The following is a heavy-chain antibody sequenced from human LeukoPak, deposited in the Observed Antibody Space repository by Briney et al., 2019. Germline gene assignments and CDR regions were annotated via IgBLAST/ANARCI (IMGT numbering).Heavy chain of an antibody. CDR2: ISSSSSYI. CDR1: GFTFSSYS. CDR3: ARDRAIFGVVTYYYYYGMDV. J-gene: IGHJ6*02. V-gene: IGHV3-21*01. Sequence: GGSLRLSCAASGFTFSSYSMNWVRQAPGKGLEWVSSISSSSSYIYYADSVKGRFTISRDNAKNSLYLQMNSLRAEDTAVYCCARDRAIFGVVTYYYYYGMDVWGQGTTVTVSS. D-gene: IGHD3-3*01.